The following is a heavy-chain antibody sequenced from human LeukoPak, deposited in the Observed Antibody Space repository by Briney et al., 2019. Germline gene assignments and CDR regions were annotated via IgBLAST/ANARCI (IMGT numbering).Heavy chain of an antibody. Sequence: SETLSLTCTVSGGSISSYYWSWIRQPPGKGLEWIGYIYYSGSTNYNPSLKSRVTISVDRSKNQFSLKLSSVTAADTAVYYCARTSALVVIAIHGAFDIWGQGTMVTVSS. D-gene: IGHD2-21*01. J-gene: IGHJ3*02. CDR1: GGSISSYY. CDR2: IYYSGST. V-gene: IGHV4-59*12. CDR3: ARTSALVVIAIHGAFDI.